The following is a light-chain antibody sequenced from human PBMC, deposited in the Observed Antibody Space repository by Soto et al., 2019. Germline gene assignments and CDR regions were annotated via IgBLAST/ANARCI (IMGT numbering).Light chain of an antibody. CDR1: QSVSSSY. CDR2: GAS. CDR3: QQYNNWPPWT. V-gene: IGKV3-15*01. J-gene: IGKJ1*01. Sequence: EIVRTQSPATLSASPGERATLSCRASQSVSSSYLAWYQQKPGQAPRLLIYGASTRATGIPARFSGSGSGTEFTLTISSLQSEDFAVYYCQQYNNWPPWTFGQRTKVDIK.